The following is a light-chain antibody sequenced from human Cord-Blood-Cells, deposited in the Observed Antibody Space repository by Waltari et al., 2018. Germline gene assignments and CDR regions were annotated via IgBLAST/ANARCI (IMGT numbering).Light chain of an antibody. CDR2: EGS. Sequence: QSALTQPASVSGPPRQAITIPPTGTSSGLGTYNLFHWYQQHPGKAPKLMIYEGSNRPSGVSNRFSGSKSGNTASLTISGLQAEDEAYYYCCSYAGSSTLVFGGGTKLTVL. J-gene: IGLJ2*01. CDR3: CSYAGSSTLV. CDR1: SSGLGTYNL. V-gene: IGLV2-23*01.